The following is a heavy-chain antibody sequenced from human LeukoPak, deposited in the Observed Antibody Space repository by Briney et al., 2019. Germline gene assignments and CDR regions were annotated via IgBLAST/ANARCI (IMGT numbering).Heavy chain of an antibody. V-gene: IGHV3-30*18. CDR3: AKDRGSSWEGGNYFDY. CDR1: GFTFNSYG. J-gene: IGHJ4*02. CDR2: ISYDGSNK. D-gene: IGHD6-13*01. Sequence: GGSLRLSCAASGFTFNSYGMHWVRQAPGKGLEWVAVISYDGSNKYYADSVKGRFTISRDNSKNTLYLQMNSLRAEDTAVYYCAKDRGSSWEGGNYFDYWGQGTLVTVSS.